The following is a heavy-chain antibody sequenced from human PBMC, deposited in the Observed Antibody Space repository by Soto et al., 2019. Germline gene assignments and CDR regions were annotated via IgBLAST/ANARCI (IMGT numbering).Heavy chain of an antibody. J-gene: IGHJ4*02. V-gene: IGHV1-69*13. CDR3: AARYSGGWSYDY. CDR1: GGTFSSYA. D-gene: IGHD6-19*01. CDR2: IIPIFGTA. Sequence: SVKVSCKASGGTFSSYAISWVRQAPGQGLEWMGGIIPIFGTANYAQKFQGRVTITANESTTTAYMELSSLRSDDTAVYYCAARYSGGWSYDYWGQGTLVTVSS.